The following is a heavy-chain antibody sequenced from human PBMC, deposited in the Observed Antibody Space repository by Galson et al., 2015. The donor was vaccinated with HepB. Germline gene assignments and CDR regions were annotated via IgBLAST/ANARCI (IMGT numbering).Heavy chain of an antibody. V-gene: IGHV3-23*01. J-gene: IGHJ2*01. CDR2: ISGSGGST. CDR1: GFTFSSYA. Sequence: SLRLSCAASGFTFSSYAMSWVRQAPGKGLEWVSAISGSGGSTYYADSVKGRFTISRDNSKNALYLQMNSLRAEDTAVYYCAKDRLRWSVVADLWGRGTLVTVSS. CDR3: AKDRLRWSVVADL. D-gene: IGHD2-15*01.